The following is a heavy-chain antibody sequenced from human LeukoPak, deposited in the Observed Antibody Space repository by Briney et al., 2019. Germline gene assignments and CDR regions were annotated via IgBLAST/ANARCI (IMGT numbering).Heavy chain of an antibody. Sequence: PSENLSLTCAVYGGSFSGYYWSWIRQPPGKGLEWIGEVNQSGSTNYNPSLKSRVTISVDTSKNQFSLKLSSVTAADTAVYYCARDTYYGSGSSLWGQGTLVTVSS. CDR3: ARDTYYGSGSSL. D-gene: IGHD3-10*01. V-gene: IGHV4-34*01. CDR2: VNQSGST. CDR1: GGSFSGYY. J-gene: IGHJ4*02.